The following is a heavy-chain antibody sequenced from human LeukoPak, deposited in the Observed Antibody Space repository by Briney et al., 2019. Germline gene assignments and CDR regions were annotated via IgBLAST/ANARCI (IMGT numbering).Heavy chain of an antibody. D-gene: IGHD3-9*01. CDR3: ARALGYDILTFYGY. Sequence: ASVQVPCRACGCTLTSYCLSWVRQAPGRGVEGMGWISAYNGNTNTAQTPQGRVTMTTATPTSTAYMELRSLRSDTPPVNYCARALGYDILTFYGYSSQRTLVTLSS. CDR1: GCTLTSYC. V-gene: IGHV1-18*01. CDR2: ISAYNGNT. J-gene: IGHJ4*01.